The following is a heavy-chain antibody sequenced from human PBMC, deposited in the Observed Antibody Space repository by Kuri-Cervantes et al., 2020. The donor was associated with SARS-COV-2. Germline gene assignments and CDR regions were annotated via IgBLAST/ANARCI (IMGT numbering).Heavy chain of an antibody. D-gene: IGHD3-16*01. Sequence: ASVKVSCKASGYTFTGYYMHWVRQAPGQGLEWMGWINPSGGTKYAQKFQGRVTMTRDTSISTAYMELSRLRSDDTAVYYCATYDYVWGSLNWGQGTLVTVSS. J-gene: IGHJ4*02. CDR2: INPSGGT. CDR1: GYTFTGYY. V-gene: IGHV1-2*02. CDR3: ATYDYVWGSLN.